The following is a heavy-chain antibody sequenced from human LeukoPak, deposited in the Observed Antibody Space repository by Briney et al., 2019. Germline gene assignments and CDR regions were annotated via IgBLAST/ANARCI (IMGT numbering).Heavy chain of an antibody. D-gene: IGHD5-18*01. CDR1: GFTFDDYG. CDR3: ARDPTTDTANWFDH. J-gene: IGHJ5*02. CDR2: INWNGGST. V-gene: IGHV3-20*04. Sequence: PGGSLRLSCAASGFTFDDYGMSWVRQAPGKGLEWVSGINWNGGSTGYADSVKGRFTISRDNAKNSLYLQMNSLRAEDTALYYCARDPTTDTANWFDHWGQGTLVTVSS.